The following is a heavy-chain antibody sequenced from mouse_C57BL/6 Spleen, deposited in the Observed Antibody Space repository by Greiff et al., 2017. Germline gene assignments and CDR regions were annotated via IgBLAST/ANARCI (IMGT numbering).Heavy chain of an antibody. D-gene: IGHD2-3*01. CDR3: APYDGYLFAY. Sequence: VQLQQPGAELVKPGASVKLSCKASGYTFTSYWMHWVKQRPGQGLEWIGMIHPNSGSTNYNEKFKSKATLTVDKSSSTAYMQLSSLTSEDAAVYYCAPYDGYLFAYWGQGTLVTVSA. CDR1: GYTFTSYW. J-gene: IGHJ3*01. V-gene: IGHV1-64*01. CDR2: IHPNSGST.